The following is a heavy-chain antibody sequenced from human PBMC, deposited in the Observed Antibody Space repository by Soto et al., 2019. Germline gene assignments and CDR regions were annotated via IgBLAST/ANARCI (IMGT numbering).Heavy chain of an antibody. D-gene: IGHD2-2*01. J-gene: IGHJ4*02. CDR3: AKDHCSSTSCYWFDY. CDR1: GFTFSSYG. Sequence: GGSLRLSCAASGFTFSSYGMHWVCQAPGKGLEWVAVISYDGSNKYYADSVKGRFTISRDNSKNTLYLQMNSLRAEDTAVYYCAKDHCSSTSCYWFDYWGQGTLVTVSS. V-gene: IGHV3-30*18. CDR2: ISYDGSNK.